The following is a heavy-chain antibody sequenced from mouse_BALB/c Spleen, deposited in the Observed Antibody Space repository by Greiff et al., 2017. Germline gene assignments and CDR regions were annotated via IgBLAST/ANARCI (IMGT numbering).Heavy chain of an antibody. D-gene: IGHD1-1*01. V-gene: IGHV5-9-3*01. CDR3: ARGGRGAMDY. CDR1: GFTFSSYA. CDR2: ISSGGSYT. Sequence: QRVESGGGLVKPGGSLKLSCAASGFTFSSYAMSWVRQTPEKRLEWVATISSGGSYTYYPDSVKGRFTISRDNSKNTLYLQMSSLRSEDTAMYYCARGGRGAMDYWGQGTSVTVSS. J-gene: IGHJ4*01.